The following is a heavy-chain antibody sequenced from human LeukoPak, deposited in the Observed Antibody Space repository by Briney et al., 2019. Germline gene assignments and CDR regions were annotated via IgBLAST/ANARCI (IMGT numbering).Heavy chain of an antibody. V-gene: IGHV3-30*03. CDR1: GFTFSTYG. D-gene: IGHD6-13*01. CDR2: ISYDGSNK. J-gene: IGHJ5*02. CDR3: ARGLSIAAADPYNWFDP. Sequence: GRSLRLSCAASGFTFSTYGMHWVRQAPGKGLEWVAVISYDGSNKNYADSVKGRFTISRDNSKNTLYLQMNSLRAEDTAVYYCARGLSIAAADPYNWFDPWGQGTLVTVSS.